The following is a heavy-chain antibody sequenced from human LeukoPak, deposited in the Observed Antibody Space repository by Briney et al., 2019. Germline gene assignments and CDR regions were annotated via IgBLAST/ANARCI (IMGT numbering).Heavy chain of an antibody. J-gene: IGHJ4*02. CDR1: GFTFSSYA. CDR3: ARGGYGDYEGFDY. D-gene: IGHD4-17*01. V-gene: IGHV3-23*01. Sequence: GGSLRLSCAASGFTFSSYAMSWVRQAPGKGREWGSAISGSGGSTYYADSVKGRFTISRDNSKNTLYLQMNSLRAEDTAVYYCARGGYGDYEGFDYWGQGTLVTVSS. CDR2: ISGSGGST.